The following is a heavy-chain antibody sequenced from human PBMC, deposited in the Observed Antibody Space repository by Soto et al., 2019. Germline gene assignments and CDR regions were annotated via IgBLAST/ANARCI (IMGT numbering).Heavy chain of an antibody. Sequence: QVQLVQSGAEVKKPGASVKVSCKASGYTFTSYGISGVRQAPGQGLEWMGWISAYNGNPNYAQQLQGRVTMTTDTSTRTAYMELRSLRSDDTAVYYCARDLGYSSSGYLTGYYYGMDVWGHGTTVTVSS. D-gene: IGHD6-13*01. CDR3: ARDLGYSSSGYLTGYYYGMDV. J-gene: IGHJ6*02. CDR2: ISAYNGNP. CDR1: GYTFTSYG. V-gene: IGHV1-18*01.